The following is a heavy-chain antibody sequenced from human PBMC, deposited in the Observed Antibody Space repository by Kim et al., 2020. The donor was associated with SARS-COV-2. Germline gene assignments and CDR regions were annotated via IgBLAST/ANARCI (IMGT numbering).Heavy chain of an antibody. CDR1: GFTFSSYS. D-gene: IGHD3-22*01. CDR2: IRSSSSYI. V-gene: IGHV3-21*01. Sequence: GGSLRLSCAASGFTFSSYSMNWVRQAPGKGLEWVSSIRSSSSYIYYADSVKGRFTISRDNAKNSLYLQMNSLRAEDTAVYYCARTYYYDTSGYYLGYYGMDVWGQGTTVTVSS. CDR3: ARTYYYDTSGYYLGYYGMDV. J-gene: IGHJ6*02.